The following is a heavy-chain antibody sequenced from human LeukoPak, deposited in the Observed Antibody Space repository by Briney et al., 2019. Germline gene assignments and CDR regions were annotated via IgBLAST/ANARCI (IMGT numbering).Heavy chain of an antibody. Sequence: ASVKVSCKASGYTFTGYYMHWVRQAPGQGLEWMGWINPNSGGTNYAQKFQGRVTMTRDTSISTAYMELSRLRSDDTAVYYCAREWGLYSGYDFGYWGQGTLVTVSS. CDR2: INPNSGGT. V-gene: IGHV1-2*02. CDR1: GYTFTGYY. CDR3: AREWGLYSGYDFGY. D-gene: IGHD5-12*01. J-gene: IGHJ4*02.